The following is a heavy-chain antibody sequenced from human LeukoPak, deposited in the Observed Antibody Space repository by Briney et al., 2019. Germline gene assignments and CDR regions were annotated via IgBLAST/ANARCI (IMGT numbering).Heavy chain of an antibody. V-gene: IGHV3-11*01. CDR1: GFTFSDYY. Sequence: PGGSLRLSCAASGFTFSDYYMSWIRQAPGKGLEWISYVISGTTIYYADSVKGRFTISRDNAKNSLYLQMNSLRAEDTAVYYCARGNYYYYMDVWGKGTTVTISS. J-gene: IGHJ6*03. CDR2: VISGTTI. CDR3: ARGNYYYYMDV.